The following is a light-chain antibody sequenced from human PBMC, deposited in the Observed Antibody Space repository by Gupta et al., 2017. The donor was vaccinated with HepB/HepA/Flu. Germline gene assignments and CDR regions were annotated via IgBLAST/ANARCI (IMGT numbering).Light chain of an antibody. J-gene: IGKJ3*01. Sequence: EIVLTQSPGTLSLSPGERATLSCRASQSVRSSYLAWYQQKPGQAPRLLIYGASSRATGIPDRFSGSGSGTDFTLTISRLEPEDFAVYYCQQEDSSPITFGQGTKVDIK. CDR1: QSVRSSY. V-gene: IGKV3-20*01. CDR3: QQEDSSPIT. CDR2: GAS.